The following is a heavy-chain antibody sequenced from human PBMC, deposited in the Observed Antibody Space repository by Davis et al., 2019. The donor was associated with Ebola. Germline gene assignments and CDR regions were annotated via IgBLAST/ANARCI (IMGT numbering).Heavy chain of an antibody. D-gene: IGHD1-26*01. Sequence: AASVKVSCKASGYTFTSYAMHWVRQAPGQRLEWMGWISAYNGNTNYAQKLQGRVTMTTDTSTSTAYMELRSLRSDDTAVYYCARDLWELLRASNLPFDYWGQGTLVTVSS. V-gene: IGHV1-18*01. CDR3: ARDLWELLRASNLPFDY. J-gene: IGHJ4*02. CDR2: ISAYNGNT. CDR1: GYTFTSYA.